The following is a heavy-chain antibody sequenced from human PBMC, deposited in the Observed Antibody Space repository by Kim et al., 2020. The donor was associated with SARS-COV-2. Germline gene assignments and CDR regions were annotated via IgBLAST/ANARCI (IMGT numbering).Heavy chain of an antibody. CDR2: ISSSSSYI. D-gene: IGHD3-22*01. V-gene: IGHV3-21*01. CDR3: ARAPSGYYYDSSGYYKYYYYGMDV. Sequence: GGSLRLSCAASGFTFSSYSMNWVRQAPGKGLEWVSSISSSSSYIYYADSVKGRFTISRDNAKNSLYLQMNSLRAEDTAVYYCARAPSGYYYDSSGYYKYYYYGMDVWGQGTTVTVSS. CDR1: GFTFSSYS. J-gene: IGHJ6*02.